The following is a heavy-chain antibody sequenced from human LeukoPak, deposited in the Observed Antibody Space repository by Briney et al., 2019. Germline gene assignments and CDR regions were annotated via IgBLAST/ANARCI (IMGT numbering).Heavy chain of an antibody. J-gene: IGHJ4*02. V-gene: IGHV3-30*18. D-gene: IGHD3-10*01. CDR2: ISYDGSNK. CDR3: AKDGSHGSGSYYEIGY. Sequence: PGGSLRLSCAASGFTFSSYGMHWVRQAPGKGLEWVAVISYDGSNKYYADSVKGRFTISRDNSKNTLYLQMNSLRAEDTAVYYCAKDGSHGSGSYYEIGYWGQGTLVTVSS. CDR1: GFTFSSYG.